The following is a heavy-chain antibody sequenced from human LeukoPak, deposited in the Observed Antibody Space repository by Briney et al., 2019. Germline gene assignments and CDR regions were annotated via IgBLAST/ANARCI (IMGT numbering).Heavy chain of an antibody. CDR3: ARDMVVNAIRTWYFDL. CDR1: GFTFSSYS. V-gene: IGHV3-21*01. D-gene: IGHD2-21*01. J-gene: IGHJ2*01. Sequence: GGSLRLSCAASGFTFSSYSMNWVRQAPGKGLEWVSSISSSSSYIYYADSVKGRFTISRDNAKNSLYLQMNSLRAEDTAVYYCARDMVVNAIRTWYFDLWGRGTLVPVSS. CDR2: ISSSSSYI.